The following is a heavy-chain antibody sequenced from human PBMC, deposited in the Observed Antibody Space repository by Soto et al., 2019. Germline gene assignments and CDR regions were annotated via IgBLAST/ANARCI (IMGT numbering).Heavy chain of an antibody. CDR3: ARAYGSGRYYYMDV. J-gene: IGHJ6*03. V-gene: IGHV4-59*01. CDR1: GGSISSYY. D-gene: IGHD3-10*01. Sequence: QVQLQESGPGLVKPSETLSLTCTVSGGSISSYYWSWIRQPPGKGLEWIGSIYYSGSTNYNPSLRRRVTISVDTSTNQFSLKLSSVTAADTAVYYCARAYGSGRYYYMDVWGKGTTVTVSS. CDR2: IYYSGST.